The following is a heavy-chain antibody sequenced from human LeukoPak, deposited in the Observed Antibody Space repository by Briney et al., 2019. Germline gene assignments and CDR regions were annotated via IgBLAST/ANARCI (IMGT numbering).Heavy chain of an antibody. Sequence: GGSLRLSCAASGFTFSPYSINWVRQAPGKGLEWISYINAHRTTYYADSVEGRFTISRDNAKNSAYLQLNSLRVEDTAMYYCARSVEGSFDYWGQGTLVTVSS. D-gene: IGHD6-19*01. CDR3: ARSVEGSFDY. J-gene: IGHJ4*02. CDR1: GFTFSPYS. CDR2: INAHRTT. V-gene: IGHV3-48*01.